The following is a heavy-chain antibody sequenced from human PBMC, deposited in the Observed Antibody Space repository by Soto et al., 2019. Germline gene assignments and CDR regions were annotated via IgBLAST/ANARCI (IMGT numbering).Heavy chain of an antibody. J-gene: IGHJ4*02. CDR3: ARDGGRHSGGIDY. Sequence: QVQLVQSGAEVKKPGSSVKVSCKASGGTFSSYSLNWVRQAPGQGLEWMGEIIPIFGTANYEQKFQGRGTITADESTSAAYMELSSLRSEDTCVYYCARDGGRHSGGIDYWGQGTLVTVSS. V-gene: IGHV1-69*01. D-gene: IGHD1-26*01. CDR2: IIPIFGTA. CDR1: GGTFSSYS.